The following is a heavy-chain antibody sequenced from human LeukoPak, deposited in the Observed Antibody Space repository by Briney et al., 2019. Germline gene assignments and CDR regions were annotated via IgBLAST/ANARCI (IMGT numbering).Heavy chain of an antibody. V-gene: IGHV3-21*01. J-gene: IGHJ6*03. CDR2: ISSGSTYT. Sequence: GGSLRLSCAASGFIFSSYGMNWVRQAPGKGLECVSSISSGSTYTYYADSVKGRFTISRDNAKNSLYLKMNSLRVEDTAVYYCARSRGYDDYYYYMDVWGTGTTVTVSS. CDR3: ARSRGYDDYYYYMDV. CDR1: GFIFSSYG. D-gene: IGHD5-12*01.